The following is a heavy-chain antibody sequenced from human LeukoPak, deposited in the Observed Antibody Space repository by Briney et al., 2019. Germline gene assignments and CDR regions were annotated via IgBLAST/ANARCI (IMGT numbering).Heavy chain of an antibody. CDR3: VRDGDAYDFDL. D-gene: IGHD5-12*01. CDR2: ISGSGGST. V-gene: IGHV3-23*01. Sequence: GGSLRLSCAASGFTFSSYAMSWVRQAPGKGLEWVSAISGSGGSTYYADSVKGRFTISRDNAKNTLFLQMVGLRAEDTAIYYCVRDGDAYDFDLWGQGILVTVSS. CDR1: GFTFSSYA. J-gene: IGHJ4*02.